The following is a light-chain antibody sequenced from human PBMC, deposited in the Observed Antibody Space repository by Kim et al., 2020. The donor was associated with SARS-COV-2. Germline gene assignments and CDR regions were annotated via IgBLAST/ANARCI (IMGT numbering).Light chain of an antibody. CDR1: NIGRKV. J-gene: IGLJ2*01. V-gene: IGLV3-21*04. CDR2: YDS. CDR3: QVWDGITDHPV. Sequence: SYELTQPPSLSVAPGQTARISCGGNNIGRKVLHWYQQKPRQAPVLVISYDSDRPSGIPERFSGSNSGNTATLTISRVEAGDEADYNCQVWDGITDHPVFGGGTQLTVL.